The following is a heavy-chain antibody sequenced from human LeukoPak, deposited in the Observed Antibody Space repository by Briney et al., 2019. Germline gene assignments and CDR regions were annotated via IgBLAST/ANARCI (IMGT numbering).Heavy chain of an antibody. CDR3: ARVVVVPAAINWLDP. V-gene: IGHV4-59*01. CDR1: GGSISNYY. D-gene: IGHD2-2*01. Sequence: PSETLSLTCTVSGGSISNYYWSWIRQPPGKGLEWIGYIYYSGSTNYNPSLKSRVTISVDTSKNQFSLKLSSVTAADTAVYYCARVVVVPAAINWLDPWGQGTLVTVSS. J-gene: IGHJ5*02. CDR2: IYYSGST.